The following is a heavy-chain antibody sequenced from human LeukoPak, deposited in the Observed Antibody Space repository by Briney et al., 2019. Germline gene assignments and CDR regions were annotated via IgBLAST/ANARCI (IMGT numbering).Heavy chain of an antibody. J-gene: IGHJ4*02. CDR1: GFTFSSYA. CDR3: AKDTVPSGSYGGYFDY. CDR2: ISGSGGST. D-gene: IGHD1-26*01. Sequence: GGSLRLSCAASGFTFSSYAMSWVRQAPGKGLEWVSAISGSGGSTYYADSVKGRFTISRDNSKNTLYLQMNSLRAEDTAVYYCAKDTVPSGSYGGYFDYWGQGTLVTVSS. V-gene: IGHV3-23*01.